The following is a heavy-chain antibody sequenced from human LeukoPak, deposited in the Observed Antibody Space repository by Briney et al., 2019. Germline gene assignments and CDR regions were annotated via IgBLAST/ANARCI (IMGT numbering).Heavy chain of an antibody. Sequence: GGSLRLSCAASGFTFSSYWMHWVRQAPGKGLEWVAVISYDGSNKYYADSVKGRFTISRDNSKNTLYLQMNSLRAEDTAVYYCARGYSSGWYSDYWGQGTLVTVSS. D-gene: IGHD6-19*01. J-gene: IGHJ4*02. CDR3: ARGYSSGWYSDY. V-gene: IGHV3-30-3*01. CDR1: GFTFSSYW. CDR2: ISYDGSNK.